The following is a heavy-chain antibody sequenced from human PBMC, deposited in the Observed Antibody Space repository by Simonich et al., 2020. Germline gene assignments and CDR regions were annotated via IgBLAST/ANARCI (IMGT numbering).Heavy chain of an antibody. Sequence: QVQLVQSGAEVKKPGASVKVSCKASGYTFTGYYMHWVRQAPGQGLEGWGWTNPNRGGKNYAQKFQGRVTMTRDTSISTAYMELSRLRSDDTAVYYCARGRLTGDKGAFDIWGQGTMVTVSS. CDR1: GYTFTGYY. CDR3: ARGRLTGDKGAFDI. J-gene: IGHJ3*02. V-gene: IGHV1-2*02. CDR2: TNPNRGGK. D-gene: IGHD7-27*01.